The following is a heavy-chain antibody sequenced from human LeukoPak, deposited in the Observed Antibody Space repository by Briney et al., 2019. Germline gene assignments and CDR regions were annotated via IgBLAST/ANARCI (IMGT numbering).Heavy chain of an antibody. CDR2: IIPILGIA. D-gene: IGHD5-24*01. V-gene: IGHV1-69*04. Sequence: SVKVSCKASGYTFTGYYMHWVRQAPGQGLEWMGRIIPILGIANYAQKFQGRVTIAADKSTSTAYMELSSLRSEDTAVYYCARGSTDGYPVSVFYWGQGTLVTVSS. CDR1: GYTFTGYY. J-gene: IGHJ4*02. CDR3: ARGSTDGYPVSVFY.